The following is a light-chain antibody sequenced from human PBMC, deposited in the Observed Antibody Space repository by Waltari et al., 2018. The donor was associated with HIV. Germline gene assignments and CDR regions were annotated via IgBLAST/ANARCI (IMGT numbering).Light chain of an antibody. J-gene: IGKJ1*01. V-gene: IGKV3-20*01. Sequence: EIVLTQSPGTLSLSPGERATLSCTASDTVVSNYLAWYRQTPGQAPSHLIYAASRRATGIPDRFSASGSGTDFTLTISRLEPEDFAVYYCHQYGSSPRTFGQGTKVEI. CDR1: DTVVSNY. CDR3: HQYGSSPRT. CDR2: AAS.